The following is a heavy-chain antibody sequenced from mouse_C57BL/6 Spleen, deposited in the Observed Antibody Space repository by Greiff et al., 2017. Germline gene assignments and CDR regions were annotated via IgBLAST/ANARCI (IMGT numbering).Heavy chain of an antibody. CDR1: GYTFTSYW. J-gene: IGHJ4*01. Sequence: QVQLQQPGAELVRPGTSVKLSCKASGYTFTSYWMHWVKQRPGQGLEWIGVIDPSDSYTNYNQKFKGKATLTVDTSSSTAYMQLSSLTSEDSAVYYCAREGGSGDCHYYALDDWGQGTTGTVSS. V-gene: IGHV1-59*01. CDR3: AREGGSGDCHYYALDD. D-gene: IGHD3-2*02. CDR2: IDPSDSYT.